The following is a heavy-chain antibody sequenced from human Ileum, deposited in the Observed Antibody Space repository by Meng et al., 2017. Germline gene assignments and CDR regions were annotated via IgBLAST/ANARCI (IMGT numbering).Heavy chain of an antibody. Sequence: GESLKISCAASGFTFNSYTLHWVRQAPGKGLEWVAVVGYDGGYTYYADSVKGRFTISRDNSKNTGYLQMNSLRAEDTAVYYCARGRTLAAAGTDSFYIWGQGTMVTVSS. CDR3: ARGRTLAAAGTDSFYI. CDR2: VGYDGGYT. D-gene: IGHD6-13*01. V-gene: IGHV3-30*04. J-gene: IGHJ3*02. CDR1: GFTFNSYT.